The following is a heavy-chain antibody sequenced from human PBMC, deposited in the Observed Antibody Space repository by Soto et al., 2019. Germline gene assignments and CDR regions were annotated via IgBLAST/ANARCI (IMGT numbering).Heavy chain of an antibody. CDR1: GGSISSSSYY. Sequence: SETLSLTCTVSGGSISSSSYYWGWIRQPPGKGLEWIGSIYYSGITYYNPSLKSRVTISVDTSKNQFSLKLSSVTAADAVFYYCARGYSGYDYFLNYGMDVWGQGTTVTVSS. CDR2: IYYSGIT. CDR3: ARGYSGYDYFLNYGMDV. V-gene: IGHV4-39*07. J-gene: IGHJ6*02. D-gene: IGHD5-12*01.